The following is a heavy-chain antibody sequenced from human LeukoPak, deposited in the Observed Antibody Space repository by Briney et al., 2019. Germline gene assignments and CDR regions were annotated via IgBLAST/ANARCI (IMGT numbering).Heavy chain of an antibody. V-gene: IGHV3-21*01. D-gene: IGHD5-18*01. CDR3: ARGGGPVDTAMG. CDR1: GFTFSSYS. CDR2: ISSSSSYI. J-gene: IGHJ4*02. Sequence: PGGSLRLSCAASGFTFSSYSMNWVRQAPGKGLEWVSSISSSSSYIYYADSVKGRFTISRDNAKNSLYLQMNSLRAEDTAVYYCARGGGPVDTAMGWGQGTLVTVSS.